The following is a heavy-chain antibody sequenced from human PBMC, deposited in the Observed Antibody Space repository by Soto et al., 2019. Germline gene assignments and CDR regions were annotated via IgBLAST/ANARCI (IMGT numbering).Heavy chain of an antibody. CDR3: ARGGGAFDY. J-gene: IGHJ4*02. V-gene: IGHV3-7*04. Sequence: EVQLVESGGGLVQPGGSLRLSCVASGLTASCGWMSWVRQAPGKGLEWVANIKQDGSEKYYVDSVKGRFTISRDNAKNSLYLQMNSLRAEDTAVYYCARGGGAFDYWGQGTLVTVSS. CDR2: IKQDGSEK. CDR1: GLTASCGW.